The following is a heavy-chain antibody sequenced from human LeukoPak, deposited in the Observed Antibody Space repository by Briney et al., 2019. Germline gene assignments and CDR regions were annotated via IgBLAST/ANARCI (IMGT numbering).Heavy chain of an antibody. J-gene: IGHJ4*02. CDR3: ASVNSLYCGGDCYLESFYY. CDR2: IIPIFDTA. CDR1: GGTFSSYA. D-gene: IGHD2-21*02. Sequence: GASVKVSCKASGGTFSSYAISWVRQAPGQGLEWMGGIIPIFDTANYAQKFQGRVTITADESTSTAYMELSSLRSEDTAVYYCASVNSLYCGGDCYLESFYYWGQGTLVTVSS. V-gene: IGHV1-69*13.